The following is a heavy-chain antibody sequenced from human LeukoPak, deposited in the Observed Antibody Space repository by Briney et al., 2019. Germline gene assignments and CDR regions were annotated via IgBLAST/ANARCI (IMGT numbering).Heavy chain of an antibody. CDR1: GFTFSDFY. Sequence: PGGSLRLSCAASGFTFSDFYMTWIRQAPGKGLEWVSYISNRGSTIHYADSVRGRFTISRDNAKRSLYLQMNSLRAEDTAVYYCAKGSVAAAGLYFDYWGQGTLVTVSS. CDR2: ISNRGSTI. CDR3: AKGSVAAAGLYFDY. V-gene: IGHV3-11*01. J-gene: IGHJ4*02. D-gene: IGHD6-13*01.